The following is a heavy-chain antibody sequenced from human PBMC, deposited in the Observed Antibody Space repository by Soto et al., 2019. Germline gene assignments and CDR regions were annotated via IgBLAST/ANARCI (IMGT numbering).Heavy chain of an antibody. CDR2: IKHSGST. J-gene: IGHJ4*02. CDR3: AREGDHSDYDYGLDY. D-gene: IGHD5-12*01. Sequence: PSETLSLTCAVYGGSFSGYYWSWIRQPPGKGLEWIGEIKHSGSTNYNPSLKSRVTISVDTSKNQFSLKLSSVTAADTAVYYCAREGDHSDYDYGLDYSGQGT. CDR1: GGSFSGYY. V-gene: IGHV4-34*01.